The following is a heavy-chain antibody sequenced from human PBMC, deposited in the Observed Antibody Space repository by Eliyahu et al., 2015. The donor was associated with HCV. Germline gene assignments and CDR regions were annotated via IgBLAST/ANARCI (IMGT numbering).Heavy chain of an antibody. D-gene: IGHD2-2*01. CDR3: AKDKVVLSAFDI. J-gene: IGHJ3*02. CDR1: GFXFSXSA. CDR2: MSGGGGNI. V-gene: IGHV3-23*01. Sequence: EVQLLESGGGLVQPGGSLRLSCAASGFXFSXSAMSWVRQAPGKGLEWVSGMSGGGGNIYYADSVKGRFTISRDNSKNTLYLQMNSLRAEDTAIYYCAKDKVVLSAFDIWGQGTMVTVSS.